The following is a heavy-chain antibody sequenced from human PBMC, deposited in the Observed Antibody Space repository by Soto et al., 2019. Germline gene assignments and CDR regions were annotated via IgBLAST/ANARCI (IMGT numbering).Heavy chain of an antibody. CDR1: GFTFSSYS. Sequence: PGGSLRLSCAASGFTFSSYSMNWVRQAPGKGLEWVSSISSSSSYIYYADSVKGRFTISRDNAKNSLYLQMNSLRAKDTAVYYCARDVDRFLEWLPHYYYYYGMDVWGQGTTVTVSS. CDR3: ARDVDRFLEWLPHYYYYYGMDV. V-gene: IGHV3-21*01. J-gene: IGHJ6*02. CDR2: ISSSSSYI. D-gene: IGHD3-3*01.